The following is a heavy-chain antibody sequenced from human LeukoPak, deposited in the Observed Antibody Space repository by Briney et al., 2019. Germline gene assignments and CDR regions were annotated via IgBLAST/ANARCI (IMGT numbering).Heavy chain of an antibody. J-gene: IGHJ6*03. Sequence: QPGGSLRLSCAASGFTFSSYSINWVRQAPGKGLEWVSYISSGYPTIYYADSVKGRFTIPRDNAKNSLYLQMNSLRAGDTAVYYCARGGGGYCSGGRCNFYRYYMDVWGKGTTVTVSS. CDR2: ISSGYPTI. V-gene: IGHV3-48*01. CDR1: GFTFSSYS. D-gene: IGHD2-15*01. CDR3: ARGGGGYCSGGRCNFYRYYMDV.